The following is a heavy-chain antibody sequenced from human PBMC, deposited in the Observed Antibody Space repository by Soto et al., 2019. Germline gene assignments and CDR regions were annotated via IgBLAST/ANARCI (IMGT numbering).Heavy chain of an antibody. CDR1: GGSLTSYP. CDR3: ARGWGLVS. CDR2: IIPIHGTT. Sequence: QMEQSGAEVRKPGSSVKVSCKPSGGSLTSYPMAWVRQAPGQGFEWKGGIIPIHGTTEYAQKFQGSVTITADESTNRATLELTGLTSEDTAVYYCARGWGLVSWGQGTLVTVSS. J-gene: IGHJ4*02. D-gene: IGHD3-16*01. V-gene: IGHV1-69*01.